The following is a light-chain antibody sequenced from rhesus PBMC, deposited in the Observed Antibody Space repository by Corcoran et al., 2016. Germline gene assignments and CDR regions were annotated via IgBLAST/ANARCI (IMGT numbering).Light chain of an antibody. CDR1: QSVSND. CDR3: QQYYNWPHPT. V-gene: IGKV3-42*03. Sequence: EIVLTQSPATLSLFPGERAPLSCRASQSVSNDLAWYQQKPEHPPRLLIDGASTRATGIPDRFSGGGSGKDFTLIISSLEPEDFAVYYCQQYYNWPHPTFGGGTKVEIK. J-gene: IGKJ4*01. CDR2: GAS.